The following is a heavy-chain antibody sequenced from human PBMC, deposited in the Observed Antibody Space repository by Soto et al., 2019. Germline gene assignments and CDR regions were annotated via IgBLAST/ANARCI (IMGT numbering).Heavy chain of an antibody. CDR1: GFTFSNSA. Sequence: LRLSCAASGFTFSNSAMTWVRQAPAKGLEWVSTIRDSDSGGSTFYADSVNGRFTISRDDSKNTLYLQMSSLRAEDTAMYYCAKVRVGIDVDFDYWGQGALVTVSS. V-gene: IGHV3-23*01. D-gene: IGHD2-21*01. J-gene: IGHJ4*02. CDR2: IRDSDSGGST. CDR3: AKVRVGIDVDFDY.